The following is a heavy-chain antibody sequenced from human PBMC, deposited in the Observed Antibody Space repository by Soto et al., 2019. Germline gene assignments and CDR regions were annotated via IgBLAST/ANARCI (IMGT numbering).Heavy chain of an antibody. CDR3: ASTKAHVLRFLEWLGGPSTDV. Sequence: GGSLRLSCAASGFTFSSYAMHWVRQAPGKGLEWVAVISYDGSNKYYADSVKGRFTISRDNSKNTLYLQMNSLRAEDTAVYYCASTKAHVLRFLEWLGGPSTDVWGQGTTVTVSS. CDR1: GFTFSSYA. CDR2: ISYDGSNK. J-gene: IGHJ6*02. V-gene: IGHV3-30-3*01. D-gene: IGHD3-3*01.